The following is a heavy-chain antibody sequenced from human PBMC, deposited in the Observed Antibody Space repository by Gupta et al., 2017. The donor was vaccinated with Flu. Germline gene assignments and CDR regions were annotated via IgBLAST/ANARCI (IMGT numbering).Heavy chain of an antibody. J-gene: IGHJ4*02. CDR2: INTNTGNP. Sequence: STSHSINWVRRAPGQGPEWMGWINTNTGNPTYAQGFAGRFVFALDTSVSTAYLEISSLKAEDTAVYSCARGIRAVPNSVDHWGQGSRVTVSS. V-gene: IGHV7-4-1*02. D-gene: IGHD6-19*01. CDR1: STSHS. CDR3: ARGIRAVPNSVDH.